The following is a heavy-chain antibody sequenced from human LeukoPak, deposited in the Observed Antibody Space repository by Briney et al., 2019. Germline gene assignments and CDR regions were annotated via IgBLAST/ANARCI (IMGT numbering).Heavy chain of an antibody. Sequence: GGALRLSCAASGFTFSSYEMNWVRQAPGGGLGWVSYISSSGSTIYYADSVKGRFTISRDNAKNTLYLQMISLRAEDTAVYYCAELGITMIGGVWGKGTTVTISS. V-gene: IGHV3-48*03. CDR1: GFTFSSYE. J-gene: IGHJ6*04. CDR2: ISSSGSTI. CDR3: AELGITMIGGV. D-gene: IGHD3-10*02.